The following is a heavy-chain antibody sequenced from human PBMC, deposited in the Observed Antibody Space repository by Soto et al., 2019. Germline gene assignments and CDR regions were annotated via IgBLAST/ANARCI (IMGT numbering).Heavy chain of an antibody. D-gene: IGHD3-10*01. CDR1: GGSISSYY. J-gene: IGHJ6*03. V-gene: IGHV4-59*08. CDR2: IYYSGST. CDR3: ARLIRGGSYYYYYYMDV. Sequence: SQTLSLTCTVSGGSISSYYWSWIRQPPGKGLEWIGYIYYSGSTNYNPSLKSRVTISVDTSKNQFSLKLSSVTAADTAVYYCARLIRGGSYYYYYYMDVWGKGTTVTXSS.